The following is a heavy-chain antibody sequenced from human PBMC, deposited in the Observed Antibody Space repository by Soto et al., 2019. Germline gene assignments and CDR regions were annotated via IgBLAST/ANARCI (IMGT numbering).Heavy chain of an antibody. CDR3: AKTTIFGVVIPNWFDP. CDR1: GFTFSSYP. CDR2: ISGSGAST. D-gene: IGHD3-3*01. V-gene: IGHV3-23*01. J-gene: IGHJ5*02. Sequence: PGGSLRLSCAASGFTFSSYPMNWVRQAPGKGLEWVSTISGSGASTYYADSVKGRFTISRDNSKNTLYLQMNSLRAEDTAIYYCAKTTIFGVVIPNWFDPWGHGTLVTVSS.